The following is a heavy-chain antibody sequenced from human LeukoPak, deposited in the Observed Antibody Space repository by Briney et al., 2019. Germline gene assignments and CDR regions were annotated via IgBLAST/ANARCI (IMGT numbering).Heavy chain of an antibody. V-gene: IGHV4-59*01. CDR1: GDSISSYY. CDR2: ISYSGST. CDR3: ARDSSNSWRWFDP. J-gene: IGHJ5*02. D-gene: IGHD6-13*01. Sequence: PSETLSLTCTVSGDSISSYYWNWIRQPPGKGLEWIGYISYSGSTNYNPSLKSRVTISVDTSKNQFSLKLTSVTAADTAVYYCARDSSNSWRWFDPWGQGTLVTVSS.